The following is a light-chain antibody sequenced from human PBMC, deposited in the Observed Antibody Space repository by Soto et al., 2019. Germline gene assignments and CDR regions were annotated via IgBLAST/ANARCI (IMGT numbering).Light chain of an antibody. CDR3: AVWDDNLRAVV. J-gene: IGLJ2*01. CDR1: SSNIGRNT. CDR2: RNN. V-gene: IGLV1-44*01. Sequence: QSVLTQPPSASGTPGQRITIAFSGSSSNIGRNTINLYQYVPGTAPKVIIYRNNHRPSGVPDRFSGSQSGSSASLAIDGLQSEDEAEYYCAVWDDNLRAVVFGGGTKVTVL.